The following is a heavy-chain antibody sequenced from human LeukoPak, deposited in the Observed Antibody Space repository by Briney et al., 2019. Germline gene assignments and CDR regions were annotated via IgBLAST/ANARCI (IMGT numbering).Heavy chain of an antibody. CDR1: GFTFSSYS. J-gene: IGHJ3*02. CDR2: ISSSSSYI. Sequence: GGSLRLSCAASGFTFSSYSMNWVRQAPGKGLEWVSSISSSSSYIYYADSVKGRFTISRDNAKNSLYLQMNSLRAEDTAVYYCARVAGVIWCSSTICDAFDIWGQGTMVTVSS. V-gene: IGHV3-21*01. CDR3: ARVAGVIWCSSTICDAFDI. D-gene: IGHD2-2*01.